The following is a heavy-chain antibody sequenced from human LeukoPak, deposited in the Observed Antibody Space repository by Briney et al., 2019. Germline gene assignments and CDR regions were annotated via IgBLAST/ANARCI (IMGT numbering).Heavy chain of an antibody. CDR3: ARGGASELYYFDY. J-gene: IGHJ4*02. CDR1: GFTVSNKY. D-gene: IGHD2-15*01. Sequence: GGSLRLSCAAPGFTVSNKYMSWVRQPPGKGLECVSVIYNGGNTYYADSVKGRFTISRDNSKNTLYLQMNSLRAEDTAIYYCARGGASELYYFDYWGQGTLVTVSS. V-gene: IGHV3-53*01. CDR2: IYNGGNT.